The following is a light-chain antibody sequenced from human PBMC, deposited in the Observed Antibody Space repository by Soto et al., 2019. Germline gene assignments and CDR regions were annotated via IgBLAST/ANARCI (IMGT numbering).Light chain of an antibody. Sequence: SVLTQPASVSGSPGQSITISCTGTSSDVGGYKFVSWYQQHPGKAPKLMIYEVSNRPSGVSSRFSGSKSGNTASLTISWLQAEDEADYYCGSYTGSMYVLGPGTKVTDL. J-gene: IGLJ1*01. CDR3: GSYTGSMYV. V-gene: IGLV2-14*01. CDR1: SSDVGGYKF. CDR2: EVS.